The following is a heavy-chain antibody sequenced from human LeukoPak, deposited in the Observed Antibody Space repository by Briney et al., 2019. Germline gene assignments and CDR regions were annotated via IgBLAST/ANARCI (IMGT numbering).Heavy chain of an antibody. D-gene: IGHD6-19*01. Sequence: PGGSLRLSCAASGFTFSNYWMHWVRQGPGKGLVWVSRINSDGSSTNYADSVKGRFTISRDNSKNTLYLQMNSLRAEDTAVYYCAKAWQSFDIWGQGTMVTVSS. CDR1: GFTFSNYW. CDR2: INSDGSST. J-gene: IGHJ3*02. CDR3: AKAWQSFDI. V-gene: IGHV3-74*01.